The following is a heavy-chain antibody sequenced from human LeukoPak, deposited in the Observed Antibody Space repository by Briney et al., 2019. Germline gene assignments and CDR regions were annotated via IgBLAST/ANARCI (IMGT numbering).Heavy chain of an antibody. V-gene: IGHV3-23*01. CDR3: AKDWRSVSYVCFDY. CDR1: VYTFPNYS. CDR2: ISGSGGST. J-gene: IGHJ4*02. D-gene: IGHD1-26*01. Sequence: GGSLRLSCTASVYTFPNYSISWVRKAPWKGLEWVLVISGSGGSTYYADSVKGRFTISRDNSKDTVYLQMNSLRAEDTAVYYCAKDWRSVSYVCFDYWGQGTLVTVSS.